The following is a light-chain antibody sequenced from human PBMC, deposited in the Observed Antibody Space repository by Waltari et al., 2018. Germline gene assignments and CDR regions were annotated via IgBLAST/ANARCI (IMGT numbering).Light chain of an antibody. CDR3: QQYKNWPPVT. J-gene: IGKJ4*01. V-gene: IGKV3-15*01. Sequence: EIVMTQSPATLSVSPGERANLSCRASQSVSSNLAWYQQNPGQAPSLLIYGASTSATGIPARFSGSGSGTEFTLTISSLQSEDFALYYCQQYKNWPPVTFGGGTKVEIK. CDR1: QSVSSN. CDR2: GAS.